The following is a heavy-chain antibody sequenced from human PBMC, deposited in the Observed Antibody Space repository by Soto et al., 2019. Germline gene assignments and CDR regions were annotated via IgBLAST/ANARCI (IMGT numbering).Heavy chain of an antibody. D-gene: IGHD3-22*01. V-gene: IGHV4-59*06. CDR2: IYYSGST. Sequence: PSETLSLTCIVSGGSISNYYWSWIRQHPGKGLEWIGYIYYSGSTYYNPSLKSRVTISVDTSKNQFSLKLSSVTAADTAVYYCARGAYYYDSSGYYKLYFDYWGQGTLVTVSS. J-gene: IGHJ4*02. CDR1: GGSISNYY. CDR3: ARGAYYYDSSGYYKLYFDY.